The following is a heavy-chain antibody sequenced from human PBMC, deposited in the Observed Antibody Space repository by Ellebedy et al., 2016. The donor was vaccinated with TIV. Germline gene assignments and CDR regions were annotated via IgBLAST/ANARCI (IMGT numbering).Heavy chain of an antibody. V-gene: IGHV3-30*03. CDR2: KSFDGSNE. CDR1: GFRFSAYV. Sequence: GESLKISCAASGFRFSAYVMHWVRQAPGKGLEWVALKSFDGSNESYADSVKGRFTISRDNSRNTLYLQMNSLRADDTAVYYCARAAYSTGWYYAFDIWGQGTMVTVSS. CDR3: ARAAYSTGWYYAFDI. D-gene: IGHD6-19*01. J-gene: IGHJ3*02.